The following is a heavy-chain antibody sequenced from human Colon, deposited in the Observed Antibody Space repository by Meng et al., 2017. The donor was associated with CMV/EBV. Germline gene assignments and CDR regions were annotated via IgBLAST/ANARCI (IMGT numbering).Heavy chain of an antibody. J-gene: IGHJ4*02. CDR1: GATFNTYN. CDR2: IVPVFGTL. V-gene: IGHV1-69*15. D-gene: IGHD3-10*01. CDR3: AGDLSSGTTMQGGDY. Sequence: SGATFNTYNITWVRQAPGQGLEWMGRIVPVFGTLKYAQKFQGRVTITADGSTSTAYMELTGLTSEDTAVYYCAGDLSSGTTMQGGDYWGQGTLVTVSS.